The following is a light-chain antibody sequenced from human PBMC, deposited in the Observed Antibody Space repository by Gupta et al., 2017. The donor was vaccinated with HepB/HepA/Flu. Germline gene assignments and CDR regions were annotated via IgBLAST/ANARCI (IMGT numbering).Light chain of an antibody. J-gene: IGLJ2*01. Sequence: SSELTQDPTVSVALGQTVIVTCQGDGIRKYYASWYQQKTRPAPVLVISGKNNRPSGIPDRFSGSSSGTTASLTITGDQAEEEADYYWKPKDSSGTRVVFGGGTKLTVL. CDR3: KPKDSSGTRVV. CDR2: GKN. V-gene: IGLV3-19*01. CDR1: GIRKYY.